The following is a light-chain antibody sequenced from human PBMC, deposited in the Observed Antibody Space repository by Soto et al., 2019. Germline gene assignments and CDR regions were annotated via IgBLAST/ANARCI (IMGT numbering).Light chain of an antibody. Sequence: EIVLTQSPATLSLSPGERATLSCGASQSVSSYLAWYQQKPGQAPRLLIYDASNRATGIPARFSGSVSGTDFTLTISSLEPEDFAVYYCQQRSNWPPYTFGQGTKLEIK. CDR1: QSVSSY. CDR2: DAS. V-gene: IGKV3-11*01. J-gene: IGKJ2*01. CDR3: QQRSNWPPYT.